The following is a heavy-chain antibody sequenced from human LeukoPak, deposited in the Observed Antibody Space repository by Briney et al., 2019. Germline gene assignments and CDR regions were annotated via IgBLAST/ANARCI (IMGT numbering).Heavy chain of an antibody. CDR2: IYDSGST. Sequence: KPSETLSLTCTVSGGSISSYYWSWIRQPPGKRLEWIGYIYDSGSTKYNPSLKSRVTISADASKNQFSLKLNSVTAADTAVYFCTRDASLWSGYYDIWGQGTMVTVSS. D-gene: IGHD3-3*01. J-gene: IGHJ3*02. V-gene: IGHV4-59*01. CDR1: GGSISSYY. CDR3: TRDASLWSGYYDI.